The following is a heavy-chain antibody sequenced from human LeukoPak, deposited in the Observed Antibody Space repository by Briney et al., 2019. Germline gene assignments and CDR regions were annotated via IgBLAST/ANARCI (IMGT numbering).Heavy chain of an antibody. CDR2: IYYSGST. CDR3: ARRLYGSGSYWFDP. J-gene: IGHJ5*02. CDR1: GGSISSYY. Sequence: SETLSLTCTVSGGSISSYYWSWVRQPPGKGLEWIGYIYYSGSTNYNPSLKSRVTISVDTSKNQSSLKLSSVTAADTAVYYCARRLYGSGSYWFDPWGQGTLVTVSS. V-gene: IGHV4-59*08. D-gene: IGHD3-10*01.